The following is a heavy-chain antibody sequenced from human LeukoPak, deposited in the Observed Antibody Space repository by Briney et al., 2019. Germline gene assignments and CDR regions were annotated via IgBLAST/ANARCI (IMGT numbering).Heavy chain of an antibody. V-gene: IGHV1-69*05. Sequence: GASVKVSCKASGGTFSSYAISWVRQASGQGLEWMGGIIPIFGTANYAQKFQGRVTITTDESTSTAYMELSSLRSEDTAVYYCARAGYGGNRIDYWGQGTLVTASS. D-gene: IGHD4-23*01. J-gene: IGHJ4*02. CDR3: ARAGYGGNRIDY. CDR2: IIPIFGTA. CDR1: GGTFSSYA.